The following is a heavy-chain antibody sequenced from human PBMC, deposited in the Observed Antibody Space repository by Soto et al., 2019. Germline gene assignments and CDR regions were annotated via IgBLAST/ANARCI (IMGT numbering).Heavy chain of an antibody. Sequence: QVQLVQSGAEVKKPGSSVKVSCKASGGTFSSYAISWVRQAPGQGLEWMGGIIPIFGTANYAQKFQGRVTFTADEPTSTAYMELSSLRAGETAVYYCARDSNLKDERYYYCGMDVWGQGTTVTVSS. CDR1: GGTFSSYA. D-gene: IGHD1-20*01. CDR2: IIPIFGTA. J-gene: IGHJ6*02. V-gene: IGHV1-69*01. CDR3: ARDSNLKDERYYYCGMDV.